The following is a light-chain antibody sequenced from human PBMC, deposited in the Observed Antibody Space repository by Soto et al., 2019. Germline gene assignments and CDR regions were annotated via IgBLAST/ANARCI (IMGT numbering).Light chain of an antibody. V-gene: IGKV1-39*01. CDR2: AAS. J-gene: IGKJ1*01. CDR1: QSISSY. Sequence: DIQMTQSPSSLSASVGDRVTITCRASQSISSYLNWYQQKPGKAPKLLIYAASSLQSGVPPRFSGSGSGTDFTLNISSLQPEDFETYYCQQSYSTPRTFGQGTKVDIK. CDR3: QQSYSTPRT.